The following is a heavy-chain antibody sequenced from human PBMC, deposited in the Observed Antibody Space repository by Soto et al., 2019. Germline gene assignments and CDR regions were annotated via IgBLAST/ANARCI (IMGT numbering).Heavy chain of an antibody. V-gene: IGHV3-66*01. CDR3: PRYGSGSYLPRY. CDR2: IYSGGAT. Sequence: EVQLVESGGGLVQPGGSLRLSCAASGFTVSCYYMSWVRHAPGKGLEWVSVIYSGGATYYADSVKGRFTISRDNSKNTLYLQMNSLRAEDTAVYYCPRYGSGSYLPRYWGQGTLVNVSS. D-gene: IGHD3-10*01. CDR1: GFTVSCYY. J-gene: IGHJ4*02.